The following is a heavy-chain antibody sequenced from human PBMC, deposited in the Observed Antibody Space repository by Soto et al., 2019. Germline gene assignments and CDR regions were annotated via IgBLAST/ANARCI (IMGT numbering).Heavy chain of an antibody. CDR2: INAGNGNT. D-gene: IGHD3-10*01. CDR3: ATFTMVPGYYYYGMDV. CDR1: GYTFTSYA. V-gene: IGHV1-3*01. J-gene: IGHJ6*02. Sequence: ASVKVSCKASGYTFTSYAMHWVRQAPGQRLEWMGWINAGNGNTKYSQKFQGRVTITRDTSASTAYMELSSLRSEDTAVHYCATFTMVPGYYYYGMDVWGQGTTVTVSS.